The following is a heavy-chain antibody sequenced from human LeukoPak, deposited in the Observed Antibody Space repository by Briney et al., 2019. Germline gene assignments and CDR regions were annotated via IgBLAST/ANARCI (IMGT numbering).Heavy chain of an antibody. Sequence: ASVKVSCKASGYTFTGYYMHWVRQAPGQGLEWMGWINPNSGGTNYEQKFQGRVTMTRDTSISTAYMELSRLRYDDTAVYYCARALFPNNWFDPWGQGTLVTVSS. V-gene: IGHV1-2*02. CDR2: INPNSGGT. CDR1: GYTFTGYY. D-gene: IGHD2/OR15-2a*01. J-gene: IGHJ5*02. CDR3: ARALFPNNWFDP.